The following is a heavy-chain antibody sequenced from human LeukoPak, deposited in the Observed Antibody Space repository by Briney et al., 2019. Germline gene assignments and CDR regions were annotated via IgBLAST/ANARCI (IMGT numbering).Heavy chain of an antibody. V-gene: IGHV3-30*18. Sequence: GGSLRLSCAASGFTFSNYGIHWVRQAPGKGLEWVAVISYHGSYKYYADSVKGRFTISRDNSKNTLYLQMNSLRTEDSAVYYCAKGNVDIVPTAYYYGMDVWGQGTTVTVSS. D-gene: IGHD5-12*01. CDR3: AKGNVDIVPTAYYYGMDV. J-gene: IGHJ6*02. CDR2: ISYHGSYK. CDR1: GFTFSNYG.